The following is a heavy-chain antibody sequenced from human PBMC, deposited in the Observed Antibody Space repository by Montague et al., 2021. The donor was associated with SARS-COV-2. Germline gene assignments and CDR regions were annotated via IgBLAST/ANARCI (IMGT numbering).Heavy chain of an antibody. V-gene: IGHV4-61*02. CDR1: GGSISSGSYY. Sequence: TLSLTCTVSGGSISSGSYYWSWIRQPAGKGLEWIGRIYTSGSTNYNPSLKSRVTISVDTSKNQFSLKLSSVTAADTAVYYCARILGTYYDFWGGERAIDGIDVWGQGTMVTVSS. J-gene: IGHJ3*01. D-gene: IGHD3-3*01. CDR3: ARILGTYYDFWGGERAIDGIDV. CDR2: IYTSGST.